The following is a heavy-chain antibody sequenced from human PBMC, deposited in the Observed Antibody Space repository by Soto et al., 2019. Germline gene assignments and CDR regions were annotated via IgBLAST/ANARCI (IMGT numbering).Heavy chain of an antibody. CDR2: LYHTRRT. CDR1: GGSFMSGRYS. Sequence: NPXGTLSLTCPVSGGSFMSGRYSCCCLRQPPGKGLTWSAYLYHTRRTSYTPSLKSRVSIAMDTSKNQFTLNLDSATASATDVHLWASDFDYFHSCGQGTLVTVSS. V-gene: IGHV4-61*01. D-gene: IGHD3-3*01. J-gene: IGHJ4*02. CDR3: ASDFDYFHS.